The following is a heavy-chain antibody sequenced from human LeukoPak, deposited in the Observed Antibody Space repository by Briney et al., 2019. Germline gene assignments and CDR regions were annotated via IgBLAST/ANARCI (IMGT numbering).Heavy chain of an antibody. Sequence: ASVKVSCKASGYTFTSYAMNWVRQAPGQGLEWMGWINPNSGGTNYAQKFQGRVTMTRDTSISTAYMELSRLRSDDTAVYYCAVGYYDYVWGSPWGQGTLVTVSS. V-gene: IGHV1-2*02. CDR2: INPNSGGT. D-gene: IGHD3-16*01. J-gene: IGHJ5*02. CDR1: GYTFTSYA. CDR3: AVGYYDYVWGSP.